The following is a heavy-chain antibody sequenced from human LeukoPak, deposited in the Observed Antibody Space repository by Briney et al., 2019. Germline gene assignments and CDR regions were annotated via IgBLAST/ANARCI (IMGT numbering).Heavy chain of an antibody. D-gene: IGHD1-26*01. CDR1: GGSISSYY. J-gene: IGHJ4*02. V-gene: IGHV4-59*12. CDR3: ARGREPHYFDY. Sequence: PSETLSLTCTVSGGSISSYYWSWVRQPPGKGLEWIGYVSYSGSTNYNPSLKSRVTMSVDTSKNQFSLKLSSVTAADTAVYYCARGREPHYFDYWGQGTLVTVSS. CDR2: VSYSGST.